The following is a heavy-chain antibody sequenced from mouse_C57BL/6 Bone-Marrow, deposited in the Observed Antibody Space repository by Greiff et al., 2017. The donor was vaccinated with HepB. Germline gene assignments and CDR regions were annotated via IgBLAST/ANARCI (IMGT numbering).Heavy chain of an antibody. CDR1: GYTFTSYG. J-gene: IGHJ1*03. Sequence: QVQLQQSGAELARPGASVKLSCKASGYTFTSYGISWVKQRTGQGLEWIGEIYPRSGNTYYNEKFKGKATLTADKSSSTAYMELRSLTSEDSAVYFWARGWYDYPYWYFDVWGTGTTVTVSS. D-gene: IGHD2-14*01. V-gene: IGHV1-81*01. CDR2: IYPRSGNT. CDR3: ARGWYDYPYWYFDV.